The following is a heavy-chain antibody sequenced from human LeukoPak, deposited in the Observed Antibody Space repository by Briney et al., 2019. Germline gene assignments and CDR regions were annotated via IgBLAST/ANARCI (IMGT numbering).Heavy chain of an antibody. J-gene: IGHJ4*02. CDR3: QSRFLEWLLDY. V-gene: IGHV4-61*01. CDR2: IYYSGST. Sequence: KTSETLSLTCNVSGASVSSGSYYWSWIRQPPGKELEWIGYIYYSGSTSYNPSLKSRVTISVDTSKNQFSLKLSSVTAADTAIYYCQSRFLEWLLDYWGQGTLVTVSS. CDR1: GASVSSGSYY. D-gene: IGHD3-3*01.